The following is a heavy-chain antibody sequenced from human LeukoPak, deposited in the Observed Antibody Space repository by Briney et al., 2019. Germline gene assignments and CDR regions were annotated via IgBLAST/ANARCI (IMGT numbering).Heavy chain of an antibody. V-gene: IGHV3-53*01. J-gene: IGHJ4*02. Sequence: GGSLRLSCAASGFTVSSNYMSWVRQAPGKGLEWVSAIYSGGSTYYADSVKGRFTISRDNSKNTLYLQMNSLRAEDAAVYYCARNNYYDSSGSLDYWGQGTLVTVSS. CDR3: ARNNYYDSSGSLDY. CDR2: IYSGGST. CDR1: GFTVSSNY. D-gene: IGHD3-22*01.